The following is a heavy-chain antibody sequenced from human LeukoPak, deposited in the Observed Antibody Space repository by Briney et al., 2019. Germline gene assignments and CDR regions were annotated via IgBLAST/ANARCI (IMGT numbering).Heavy chain of an antibody. J-gene: IGHJ4*02. V-gene: IGHV4-4*02. Sequence: PSETLSLTCAVSGGSISSSNWWSWVRQPPGKGLEWIGEIYHSGSTNYNPSLKSRVTISVDTSKNQFSLKLSSVTAADTAVYYCARLSFYSSSWLDYWGQGTLVTVSS. CDR3: ARLSFYSSSWLDY. CDR2: IYHSGST. D-gene: IGHD6-13*01. CDR1: GGSISSSNW.